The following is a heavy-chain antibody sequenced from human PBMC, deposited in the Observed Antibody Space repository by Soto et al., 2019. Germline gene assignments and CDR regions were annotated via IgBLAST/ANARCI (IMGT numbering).Heavy chain of an antibody. CDR3: SLANFGYYFDY. Sequence: SETLSLTCAVSGGSISIGGYSWSWIRQPPGKGLEWIGYIYHSGSTYYNPSLKSRVTISVDTSKNQFSLKLSSVTAADTAVYYCSLANFGYYFDYWGQGTLVTVSS. J-gene: IGHJ4*02. CDR2: IYHSGST. CDR1: GGSISIGGYS. D-gene: IGHD3-10*01. V-gene: IGHV4-30-2*05.